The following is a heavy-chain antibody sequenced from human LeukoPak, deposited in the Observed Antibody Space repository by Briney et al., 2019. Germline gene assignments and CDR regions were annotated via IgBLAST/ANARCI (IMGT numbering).Heavy chain of an antibody. J-gene: IGHJ4*02. D-gene: IGHD5-12*01. CDR3: ASIPLGYSGAYYFDY. CDR1: RGSISGSIRSYY. Sequence: SETLSLTCTVSRGSISGSIRSYYWSWLRQPPGKGLEWIGYISSSGSVNDNPSLRSRVTISVDTSKNKFFLNLSSVSAADTAVYYCASIPLGYSGAYYFDYWGQGTLVTVSP. CDR2: ISSSGSV. V-gene: IGHV4-4*09.